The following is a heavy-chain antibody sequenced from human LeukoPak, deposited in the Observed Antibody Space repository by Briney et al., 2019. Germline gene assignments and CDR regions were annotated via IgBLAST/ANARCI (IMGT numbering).Heavy chain of an antibody. CDR2: INHSGST. CDR1: GGSFSGYY. D-gene: IGHD2-15*01. V-gene: IGHV4-34*01. Sequence: PSETLSLTCAVYGGSFSGYYWSWIRRPPGKGLEWIGEINHSGSTNYNPSLKSRVTISVDTSKNQFSLKLSSVTAADTAVYYCARDIRYYYYGMDVWGQGTTVTVS. CDR3: ARDIRYYYYGMDV. J-gene: IGHJ6*02.